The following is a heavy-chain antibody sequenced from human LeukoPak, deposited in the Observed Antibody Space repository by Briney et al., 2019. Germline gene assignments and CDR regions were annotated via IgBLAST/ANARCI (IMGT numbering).Heavy chain of an antibody. Sequence: PSETLPLTCAVYGGSFSGYYWSWIRQPPGKGLEWIGKINHSGSTNYNPSLKSRVTISVDTSKNQFSLKLSSVTAADTAVYYCARGGSTQTDTAMVDYWGQGTLVTVSS. D-gene: IGHD5-18*01. CDR3: ARGGSTQTDTAMVDY. V-gene: IGHV4-34*01. CDR2: INHSGST. J-gene: IGHJ4*02. CDR1: GGSFSGYY.